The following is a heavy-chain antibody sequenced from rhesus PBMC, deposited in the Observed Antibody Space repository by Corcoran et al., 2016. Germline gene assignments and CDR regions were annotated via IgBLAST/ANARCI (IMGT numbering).Heavy chain of an antibody. CDR2: INGNSAST. D-gene: IGHD6-31*01. J-gene: IGHJ4*01. V-gene: IGHV4-80*01. CDR3: ARARYSSGWDY. CDR1: GASISSNW. Sequence: QVQLQESGPGRVKPSDTLSLPRTVSGASISSNWWSWIRQPPGKGLEWIGEINGNSASTNYNPSLKSRVTISKDASKNQFSLKLSSVTAADTAVYYCARARYSSGWDYWGQGVLVTVSS.